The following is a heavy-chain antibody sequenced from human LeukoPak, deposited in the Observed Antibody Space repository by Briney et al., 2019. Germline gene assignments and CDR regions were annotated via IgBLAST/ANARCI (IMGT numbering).Heavy chain of an antibody. V-gene: IGHV3-9*01. CDR1: GFNFYDHA. J-gene: IGHJ4*02. CDR3: AKAAAGGPIDY. Sequence: GGSLRLSCAASGFNFYDHAMHWVRQAPGKGLEWVSGISWNSGTIGYADSVKGRFTISRDNAKNSLYLQMNSLRADETALYYCAKAAAGGPIDYWGQGTLVTVSS. CDR2: ISWNSGTI. D-gene: IGHD6-13*01.